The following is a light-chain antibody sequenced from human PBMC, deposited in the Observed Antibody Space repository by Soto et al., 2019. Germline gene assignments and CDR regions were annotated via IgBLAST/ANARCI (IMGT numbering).Light chain of an antibody. CDR2: DVS. V-gene: IGLV2-11*01. CDR1: SSDVGEYDY. Sequence: QSGLTQPRSVSGSPGQSVTISCTGTSSDVGEYDYVSWYQHHPGKAPKLMIYDVSQRPSGVPDRFSGSKSGSTASLTISGLQAEDEADYYCCSYAGSRVFGGGTKLTVL. J-gene: IGLJ3*02. CDR3: CSYAGSRV.